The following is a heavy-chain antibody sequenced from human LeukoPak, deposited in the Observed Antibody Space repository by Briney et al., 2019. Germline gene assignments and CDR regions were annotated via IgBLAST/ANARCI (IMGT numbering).Heavy chain of an antibody. V-gene: IGHV3-30*04. Sequence: GGSLRLSCAASGFTFSSYAMHWVRQAPGKGLEWVAVISYDGSNKYYADSVKGRFTISRDNSKNTLSLQMNSLRAEDTAVYYCARDSPGGATLEWAFDYWGQGTLVTVSS. CDR1: GFTFSSYA. D-gene: IGHD1-26*01. CDR3: ARDSPGGATLEWAFDY. J-gene: IGHJ4*02. CDR2: ISYDGSNK.